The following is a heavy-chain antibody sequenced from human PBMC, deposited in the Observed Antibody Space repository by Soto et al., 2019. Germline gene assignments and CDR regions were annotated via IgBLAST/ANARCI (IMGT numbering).Heavy chain of an antibody. V-gene: IGHV3-23*01. CDR3: AKAAGGDSYSTAWYEFDN. D-gene: IGHD2-2*01. Sequence: EVQLLESGGGLVQPGGSLRLSCAASGFTFSTYAMSWVRQAPGKGLEWVSVVSDSGGGAYYADSVKGRFTISRDNSKNTLYLQMNSLRTEDTAIYHCAKAAGGDSYSTAWYEFDNWGQGTLVTVSS. CDR2: VSDSGGGA. J-gene: IGHJ4*02. CDR1: GFTFSTYA.